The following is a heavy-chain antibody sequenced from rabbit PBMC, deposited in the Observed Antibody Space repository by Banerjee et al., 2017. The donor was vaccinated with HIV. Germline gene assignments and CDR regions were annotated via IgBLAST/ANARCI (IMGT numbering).Heavy chain of an antibody. V-gene: IGHV1S40*01. J-gene: IGHJ4*01. Sequence: QSLEESGGDLVKPGASLTLTCTASGFSFSSSYWIYWVRQAPGKGLEWIACIYTGSGGTYYASWAKGRFTISKTSSTTVTLQMTSLTAADTATYFCARLWADTRGNLNLWGPGTLVTVS. D-gene: IGHD3-1*01. CDR1: GFSFSSSYW. CDR3: ARLWADTRGNLNL. CDR2: IYTGSGGT.